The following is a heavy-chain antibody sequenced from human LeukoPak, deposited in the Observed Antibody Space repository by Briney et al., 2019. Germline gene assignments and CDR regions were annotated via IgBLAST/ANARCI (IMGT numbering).Heavy chain of an antibody. V-gene: IGHV1-3*01. J-gene: IGHJ6*02. Sequence: GESLKISCKASGYTFTSYAMHWVRQAPGQRLEWMGWINAGNGNTKYSQKFQGRVTITRDTSASTAYMELSSLSSEDTAVYYCARVGYYYDSSGYYYYYGMDVWGQGTTVTVSS. CDR1: GYTFTSYA. CDR3: ARVGYYYDSSGYYYYYGMDV. CDR2: INAGNGNT. D-gene: IGHD3-22*01.